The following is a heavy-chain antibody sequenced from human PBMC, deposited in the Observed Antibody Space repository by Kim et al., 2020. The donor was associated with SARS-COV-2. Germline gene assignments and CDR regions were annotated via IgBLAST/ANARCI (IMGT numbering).Heavy chain of an antibody. Sequence: SETLSLTCTVSGGSISSYYWSWIRQPPGKGLEWIGYIYYSGSTNYNPSLKSRVTISVDTSKNQFSLKLSSVTAADTAVYYCARGRYSSSHWGQGTLVTVSS. D-gene: IGHD6-13*01. CDR3: ARGRYSSSH. CDR2: IYYSGST. J-gene: IGHJ4*02. V-gene: IGHV4-59*01. CDR1: GGSISSYY.